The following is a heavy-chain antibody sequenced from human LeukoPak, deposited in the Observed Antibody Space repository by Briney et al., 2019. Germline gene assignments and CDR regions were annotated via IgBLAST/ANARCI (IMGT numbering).Heavy chain of an antibody. CDR1: GFTFSSYA. V-gene: IGHV3-23*01. CDR2: ISGSGGST. D-gene: IGHD3-16*02. Sequence: PGGSLRLSCAASGFTFSSYAMSWVRQAPGKGLEWVSAISGSGGSTYYADSVKGRFTISRDNSKNTLYLQMNSLRAEDTAVYYCAKVLQYDYVWGSYRYWGQGTLVTVSS. CDR3: AKVLQYDYVWGSYRY. J-gene: IGHJ4*02.